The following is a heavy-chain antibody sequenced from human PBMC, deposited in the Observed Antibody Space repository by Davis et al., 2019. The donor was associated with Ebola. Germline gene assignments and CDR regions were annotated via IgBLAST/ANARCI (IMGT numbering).Heavy chain of an antibody. CDR2: IKQDGSEK. Sequence: GGSLRLSCAASGFTFSSYAMSWVRQAPGKGLEWVANIKQDGSEKYYVDSVKGRFTISRDNAKNTLYLQMNSLRAEDTAVYYCAKGEYLALHFDYWGQGTLVTVSS. CDR3: AKGEYLALHFDY. CDR1: GFTFSSYA. D-gene: IGHD3-16*01. V-gene: IGHV3-7*03. J-gene: IGHJ4*02.